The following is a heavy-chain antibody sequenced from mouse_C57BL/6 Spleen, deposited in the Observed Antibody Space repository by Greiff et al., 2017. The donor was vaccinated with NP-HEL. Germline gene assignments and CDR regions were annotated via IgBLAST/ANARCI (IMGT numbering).Heavy chain of an antibody. Sequence: QVQLKQSGTELVKPGASVKLSCKASGYTFTSYWMHWVKQRPGQGLEWIGNINPSNGGTNYNEKFKSKATLTVDKSSSTAYMQLSSLTSEDSAVYYCARALTGNWYFDVWGTGTTVTVSS. D-gene: IGHD4-1*01. CDR1: GYTFTSYW. V-gene: IGHV1-53*01. CDR2: INPSNGGT. J-gene: IGHJ1*03. CDR3: ARALTGNWYFDV.